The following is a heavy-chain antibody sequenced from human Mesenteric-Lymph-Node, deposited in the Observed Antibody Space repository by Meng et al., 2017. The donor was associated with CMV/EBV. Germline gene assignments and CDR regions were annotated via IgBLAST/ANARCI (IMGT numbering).Heavy chain of an antibody. CDR1: GFTFSSYG. V-gene: IGHV3-7*01. CDR2: INEDQSEK. CDR3: VDCSSTSCYTYGMDV. D-gene: IGHD2-2*02. Sequence: LSLTCAASGFTFSSYGMHWVRQAPGKGLEWVANINEDQSEKYYVDSVKGRFTISRDNAKNSLYLQMNSLRAEDTAVYYCVDCSSTSCYTYGMDVWGQGTTVTVSS. J-gene: IGHJ6*02.